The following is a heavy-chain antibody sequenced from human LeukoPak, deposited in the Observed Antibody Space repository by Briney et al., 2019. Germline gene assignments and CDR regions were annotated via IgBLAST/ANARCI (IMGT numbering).Heavy chain of an antibody. D-gene: IGHD3-16*01. CDR2: IYYSGST. V-gene: IGHV4-31*03. CDR1: GGSISSGGYY. CDR3: AREAVVPPTGGSGPIDY. Sequence: SGTLSLTCTVSGGSISSGGYYWSWIRQHPGKGLEWIGYIYYSGSTYYNPSLKSRVTISVDTSKNQFSLKLSSVTAADTAVYYCAREAVVPPTGGSGPIDYWGQGTLVTVSS. J-gene: IGHJ4*02.